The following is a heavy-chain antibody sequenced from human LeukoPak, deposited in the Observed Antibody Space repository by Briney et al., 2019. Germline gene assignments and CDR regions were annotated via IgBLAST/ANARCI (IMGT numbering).Heavy chain of an antibody. V-gene: IGHV4-61*02. CDR1: GGSISSGSHY. J-gene: IGHJ2*01. CDR3: ARPVYGGNWYFEL. CDR2: IDTSGST. Sequence: SETLSLTCTVSGGSISSGSHYWSWIRQPAGKGLEWVGRIDTSGSTNYNPSLKVRVNISVDTSKNQFSLKLSSVTAADTAVYYCARPVYGGNWYFELWGRGTLVTVSS. D-gene: IGHD4-23*01.